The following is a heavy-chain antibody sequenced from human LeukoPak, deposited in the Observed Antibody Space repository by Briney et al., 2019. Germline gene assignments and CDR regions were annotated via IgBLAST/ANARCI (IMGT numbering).Heavy chain of an antibody. V-gene: IGHV3-11*01. J-gene: IGHJ6*02. CDR3: ARSSDCSSTSCYGRDGMDV. Sequence: GGSLRLSCAASGSKFINYAVSWTRQAPGKGLKWVSYISSSGSTIYYADSVKGRFTISRDNAKNSLYLQMNSLRAEDTAVYYCARSSDCSSTSCYGRDGMDVWGQGTTVTVSS. CDR1: GSKFINYA. D-gene: IGHD2-2*01. CDR2: ISSSGSTI.